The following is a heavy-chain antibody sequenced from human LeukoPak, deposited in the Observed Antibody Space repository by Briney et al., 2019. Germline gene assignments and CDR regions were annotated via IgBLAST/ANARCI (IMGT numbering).Heavy chain of an antibody. V-gene: IGHV3-7*01. J-gene: IGHJ2*01. CDR2: IKPDATEK. CDR1: GFTFSSYW. D-gene: IGHD6-13*01. Sequence: GGSLRLSCAAPGFTFSSYWMSWVRQAPGKGLEWVANIKPDATEKYYGDSVKGRFAISRDNAKNLFYLEMNSLRGEDTAVYFCARVAATGNYWYFDLWGRGTLITVSS. CDR3: ARVAATGNYWYFDL.